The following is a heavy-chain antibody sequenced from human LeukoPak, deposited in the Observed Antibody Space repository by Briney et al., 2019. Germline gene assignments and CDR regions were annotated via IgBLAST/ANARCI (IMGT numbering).Heavy chain of an antibody. CDR3: ERDGDGDYADH. CDR1: GASISGSNYF. J-gene: IGHJ5*02. V-gene: IGHV4-39*07. Sequence: TPSETLSLTCAVAGASISGSNYFWGWIRQPPGKGLEWIGSIYFSGSTVYNPSLKSRVTISLDTSQNQFSLRLSSVTAADTAVYYCERDGDGDYADHWGQGTLVTVSS. D-gene: IGHD4-17*01. CDR2: IYFSGST.